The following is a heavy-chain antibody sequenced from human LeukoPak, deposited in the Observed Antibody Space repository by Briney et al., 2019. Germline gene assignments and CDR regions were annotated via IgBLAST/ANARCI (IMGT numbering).Heavy chain of an antibody. J-gene: IGHJ4*02. D-gene: IGHD6-19*01. CDR3: ARNSGSSGWRPFDY. V-gene: IGHV3-74*01. CDR1: GNYW. CDR2: INSDGSWT. Sequence: GGSLRLSCAASGNYWMHWVRQAPGKGLVWVSHINSDGSWTSYADSVKGRFTISKDNAKNTLYLQMNSLRAEDTAVYYCARNSGSSGWRPFDYWGQGTLVTVSS.